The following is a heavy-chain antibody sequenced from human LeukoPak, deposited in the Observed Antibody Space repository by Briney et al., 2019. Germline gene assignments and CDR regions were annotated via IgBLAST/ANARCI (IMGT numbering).Heavy chain of an antibody. CDR1: GFTFRTSW. CDR3: VRGSSDWKGMDI. Sequence: GGCLRLSCAASGFTFRTSWIHWVRQAPGRGLEWISRINPDGSGPVYADSLKGRLTISRDNARNTVDLQMNSVRADDTAVYYCVRGSSDWKGMDIWGQGTLDTVSS. CDR2: INPDGSGP. D-gene: IGHD6-19*01. J-gene: IGHJ4*02. V-gene: IGHV3-74*01.